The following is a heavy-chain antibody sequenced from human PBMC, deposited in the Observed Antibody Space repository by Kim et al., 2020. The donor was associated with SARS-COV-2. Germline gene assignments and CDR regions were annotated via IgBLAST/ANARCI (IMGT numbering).Heavy chain of an antibody. J-gene: IGHJ6*02. D-gene: IGHD2-15*01. CDR2: INHSGST. Sequence: SETLSLTCAVYGGSFSGYYWSWIRQPPGKGLEWIGEINHSGSTNYNPSLKSRVTISVDTSKNQFSLKLSSVTAADTAVYYCARGKVVVVVAASVYYYYGMDVWGQGTTVTVSS. V-gene: IGHV4-34*01. CDR3: ARGKVVVVVAASVYYYYGMDV. CDR1: GGSFSGYY.